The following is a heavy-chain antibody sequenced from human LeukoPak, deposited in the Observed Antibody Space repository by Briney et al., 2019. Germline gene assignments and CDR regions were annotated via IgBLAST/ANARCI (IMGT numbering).Heavy chain of an antibody. V-gene: IGHV3-48*03. D-gene: IGHD3-10*01. CDR1: GFTFSSYE. Sequence: GGSLRLSCAASGFTFSSYEMNWVRQAPGKGLEWVSYISSSGSTIYYADSVKGRFTISRDNAKNSLYLQMNSLRAEDTAVYYCARAYYYGSGRRGPLDYWGQGTLVTVSS. CDR3: ARAYYYGSGRRGPLDY. CDR2: ISSSGSTI. J-gene: IGHJ4*02.